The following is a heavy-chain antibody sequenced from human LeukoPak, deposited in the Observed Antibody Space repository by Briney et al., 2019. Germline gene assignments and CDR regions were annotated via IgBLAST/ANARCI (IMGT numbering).Heavy chain of an antibody. V-gene: IGHV4-34*01. CDR2: INHSGGT. CDR1: GETLSGYY. J-gene: IGHJ4*02. Sequence: SETLSLTCTVYGETLSGYYWAWIRQLPGKGLEWIGQINHSGGTNYNPSLQSRVSISVDLYKNHFSLNLSSVTAADTAVYYCARADYYGSGSYHLGWSQGTLVTVSS. D-gene: IGHD3-10*01. CDR3: ARADYYGSGSYHLG.